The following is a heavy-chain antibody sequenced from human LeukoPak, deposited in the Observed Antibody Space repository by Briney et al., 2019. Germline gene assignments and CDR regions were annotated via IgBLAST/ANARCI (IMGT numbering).Heavy chain of an antibody. CDR1: GFTFSSYW. CDR3: AREVTWSRAFDY. D-gene: IGHD2-21*02. V-gene: IGHV3-21*01. CDR2: ISSSSSYI. J-gene: IGHJ4*02. Sequence: PGGSLRLSCAASGFTFSSYWMHWVRQAPGKGLEWVSSISSSSSYIYYADSVKGRFTISRDNAKNSLYLQMNSLRAEDTAVYYCAREVTWSRAFDYWGQGTLVTVSS.